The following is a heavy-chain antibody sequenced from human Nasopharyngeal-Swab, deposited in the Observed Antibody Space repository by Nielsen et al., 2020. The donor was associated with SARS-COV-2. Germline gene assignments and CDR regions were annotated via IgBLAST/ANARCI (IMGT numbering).Heavy chain of an antibody. CDR2: VSGNTGNT. CDR1: GFTFSSYA. CDR3: AKGRYSGYSAFDC. D-gene: IGHD5-12*01. Sequence: GESLKISCAASGFTFSSYAMSWVRQPPGKGLEWVSTVSGNTGNTYYADSVKGRFTISRDISKNTLYLQMNSLRADDTAVYYCAKGRYSGYSAFDCWGQGTLVTVSS. J-gene: IGHJ4*02. V-gene: IGHV3-23*01.